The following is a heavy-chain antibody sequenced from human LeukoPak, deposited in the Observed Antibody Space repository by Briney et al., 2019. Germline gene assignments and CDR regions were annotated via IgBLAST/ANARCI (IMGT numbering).Heavy chain of an antibody. CDR3: ARHSSARHLYLDFDY. V-gene: IGHV4-59*08. CDR2: IYYLVTT. CDR1: GGSISSYY. Sequence: PSQSLSLTCTVSGGSISSYYWSWIRQPPGKRLEWIGYIYYLVTTNYNPSLKSRVTISVATSKNHYSLRLNSVTAADTAVYYCARHSSARHLYLDFDYWGQGALVTVSS. D-gene: IGHD2-2*02. J-gene: IGHJ4*02.